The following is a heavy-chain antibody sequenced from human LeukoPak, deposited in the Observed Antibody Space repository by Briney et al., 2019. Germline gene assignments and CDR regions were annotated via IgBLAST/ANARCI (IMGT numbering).Heavy chain of an antibody. CDR3: AGANRYAWLDY. CDR1: GFTFSSYA. J-gene: IGHJ4*02. CDR2: ISGSGGST. D-gene: IGHD3-16*01. V-gene: IGHV3-23*01. Sequence: GGSLRLSCAASGFTFSSYAMSWVRQAPGKGLEWVSAISGSGGSTYYADSVKGRFTISRDNSNNTLYLQMNRLRAEDTAVYYCAGANRYAWLDYWGQGTLVTVSS.